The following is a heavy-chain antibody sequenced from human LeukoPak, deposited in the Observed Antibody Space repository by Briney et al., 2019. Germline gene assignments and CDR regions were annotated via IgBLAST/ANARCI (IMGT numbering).Heavy chain of an antibody. CDR2: IYSGGST. D-gene: IGHD3-22*01. J-gene: IGHJ4*02. Sequence: GGSLRLSCAASGFTVSSNYMSWVRQAPGKGLEWVSVIYSGGSTYYADSVKGQFTISRHNSKNTLYLQMNSLRAEDTAVYYCARMYYYDSSGYFDYWGQGTLVTVSS. V-gene: IGHV3-53*04. CDR1: GFTVSSNY. CDR3: ARMYYYDSSGYFDY.